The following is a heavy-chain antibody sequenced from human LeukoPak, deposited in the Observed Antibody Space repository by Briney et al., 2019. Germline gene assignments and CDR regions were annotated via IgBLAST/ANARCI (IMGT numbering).Heavy chain of an antibody. V-gene: IGHV1-69*06. CDR3: AREEGNWGDAFDI. Sequence: SVKVSCKASGGTFSSYAISWVRQAPGQGLEWMGGIIPIFGTANYAQKFQGRVTITADTSTSTAYMELRSLRSDDTAVYYCAREEGNWGDAFDIWGQATMVTVSS. J-gene: IGHJ3*02. CDR2: IIPIFGTA. D-gene: IGHD7-27*01. CDR1: GGTFSSYA.